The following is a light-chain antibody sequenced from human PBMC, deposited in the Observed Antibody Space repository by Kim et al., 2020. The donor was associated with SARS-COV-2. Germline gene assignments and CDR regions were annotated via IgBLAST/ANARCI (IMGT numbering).Light chain of an antibody. CDR1: QIIDTS. CDR2: DAS. Sequence: PGDRATLSCRASQIIDTSLAWYQQSPGQAPRLLVYDASNRATGVPDRFSGSGSGTDFTLTISILEPEDFSIYYWQQRNSWPPAVTFGGGTKVDIK. J-gene: IGKJ4*01. V-gene: IGKV3-11*01. CDR3: QQRNSWPPAVT.